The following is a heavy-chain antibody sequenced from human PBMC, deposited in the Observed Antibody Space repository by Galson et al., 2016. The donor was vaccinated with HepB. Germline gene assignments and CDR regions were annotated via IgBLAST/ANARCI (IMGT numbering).Heavy chain of an antibody. CDR2: IWSDGSNN. Sequence: SLRLSCAASGFIFSDYGMHWVRQAPGKGLEWVAVIWSDGSNNFYSDSVKGRFTISRDNSENTLYLQMNRLRAEDTALYYCPRASRPFDMWGQGTMVTVSS. V-gene: IGHV3-33*01. CDR1: GFIFSDYG. CDR3: PRASRPFDM. J-gene: IGHJ3*02.